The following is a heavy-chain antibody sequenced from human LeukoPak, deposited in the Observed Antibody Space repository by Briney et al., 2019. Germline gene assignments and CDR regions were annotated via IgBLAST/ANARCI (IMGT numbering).Heavy chain of an antibody. D-gene: IGHD6-19*01. CDR3: ATKQWLAPPPDS. V-gene: IGHV3-74*01. CDR1: GFTFSKYW. J-gene: IGHJ4*02. Sequence: GGSLRLSCAASGFTFSKYWMLWARQARWKGVERVSRINTDGTDTTYADSVKGRFTVSRDNADNTMFLQMNSVRDEDTAVYYCATKQWLAPPPDSWGQGTPVTVSS. CDR2: INTDGTDT.